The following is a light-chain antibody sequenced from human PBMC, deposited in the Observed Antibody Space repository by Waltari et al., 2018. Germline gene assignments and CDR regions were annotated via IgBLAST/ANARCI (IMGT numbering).Light chain of an antibody. CDR3: CSYVGSNIYWV. Sequence: SALTQPRSVSGSPGQSVTISCTGTSSAVGGYNYVSWYQLHPDKAPKLIIYDINKRPSGVPDRFSGSKSGNTASLTISGLQAEDEADYYCCSYVGSNIYWVFGGGTKLTVL. CDR2: DIN. J-gene: IGLJ3*02. CDR1: SSAVGGYNY. V-gene: IGLV2-11*01.